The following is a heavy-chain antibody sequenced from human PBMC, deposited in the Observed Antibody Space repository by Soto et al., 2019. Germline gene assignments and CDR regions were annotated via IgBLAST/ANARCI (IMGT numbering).Heavy chain of an antibody. V-gene: IGHV4-30-4*01. Sequence: QVQLQESGPGLVKPSQTLSVTCTVPGGSISSSDYYWSWIRQPPGKGLEWTGYIYYSGSTNYNPSLSSRVSISVDTSKNQFSLNLSSVTAADTAVYYCARIVESGYTIDFDLWGRGTLVTVSS. CDR3: ARIVESGYTIDFDL. CDR2: IYYSGST. CDR1: GGSISSSDYY. D-gene: IGHD3-16*02. J-gene: IGHJ2*01.